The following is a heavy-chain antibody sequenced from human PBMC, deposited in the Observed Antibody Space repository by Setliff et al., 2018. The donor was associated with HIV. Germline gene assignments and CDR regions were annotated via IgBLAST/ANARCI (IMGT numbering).Heavy chain of an antibody. CDR2: IYYSGST. J-gene: IGHJ6*03. CDR1: GGSISSYY. Sequence: KASETLSLTCTVSGGSISSYYWSWIRQPPGKGLEWIGYIYYSGSTNYNPSLKSRVTISVDTSKNQLSLKLSSVTAADTAVYYCARDAVATGPDYYYYYMDVWGKGTTVTVS. D-gene: IGHD5-12*01. V-gene: IGHV4-59*01. CDR3: ARDAVATGPDYYYYYMDV.